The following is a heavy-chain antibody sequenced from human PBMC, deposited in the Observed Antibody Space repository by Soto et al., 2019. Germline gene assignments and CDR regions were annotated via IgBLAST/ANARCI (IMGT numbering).Heavy chain of an antibody. CDR1: GGSISSGGYF. CDR2: IYHSGST. V-gene: IGHV4-30-2*01. Sequence: SETLSLTCAVSGGSISSGGYFWSWIRQPPGKGLEWIGYIYHSGSTYYNPSLKSRVSISVDRSKNQFSLKLSSVTAADTAVYYCAREGDSSSVFFDYWGQGTLVTVSS. J-gene: IGHJ4*02. D-gene: IGHD6-6*01. CDR3: AREGDSSSVFFDY.